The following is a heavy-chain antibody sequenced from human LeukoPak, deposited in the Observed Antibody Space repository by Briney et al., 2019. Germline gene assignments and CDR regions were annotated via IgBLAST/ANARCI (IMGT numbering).Heavy chain of an antibody. CDR2: ISSSSSYI. CDR1: GFTFSTYS. CDR3: ARDSPTVGGYGMDV. Sequence: GGSLRLSCAASGFTFSTYSMNWLRQAPGKGLEWVSSISSSSSYIYYADSVKGRFTISRDNSKNTLNLQMNSLRADDTAVYYCARDSPTVGGYGMDVWGQGTTVTVSS. V-gene: IGHV3-21*04. J-gene: IGHJ6*02. D-gene: IGHD1-26*01.